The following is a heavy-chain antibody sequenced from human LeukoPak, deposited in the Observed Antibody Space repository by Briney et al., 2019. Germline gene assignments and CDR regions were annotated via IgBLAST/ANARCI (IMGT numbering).Heavy chain of an antibody. CDR3: ARRYSGYGNAFDI. D-gene: IGHD5-12*01. CDR2: IYSSGST. V-gene: IGHV4-59*08. Sequence: PSETLSLTCTVSGGSISSYYWSWIRQPPGKGLEWIGYIYSSGSTNYSPSLKSRVTISVDTSKNQFSLKLYSVTAADTAVYYCARRYSGYGNAFDIWGQGIMVTVSS. CDR1: GGSISSYY. J-gene: IGHJ3*02.